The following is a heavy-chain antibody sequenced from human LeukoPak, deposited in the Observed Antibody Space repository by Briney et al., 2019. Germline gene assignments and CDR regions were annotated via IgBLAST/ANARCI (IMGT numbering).Heavy chain of an antibody. Sequence: SETLSLTCSVSGGSISGYYWSWIRQPPGKGLEWIGYIYYSGTTIYNPSLKSRLTISLDTSKNQFSLNLSSVTAADTAVYYCAREANCGGDCNDAFDIWGQGTMVTVSS. V-gene: IGHV4-59*01. D-gene: IGHD2-21*02. CDR2: IYYSGTT. J-gene: IGHJ3*02. CDR3: AREANCGGDCNDAFDI. CDR1: GGSISGYY.